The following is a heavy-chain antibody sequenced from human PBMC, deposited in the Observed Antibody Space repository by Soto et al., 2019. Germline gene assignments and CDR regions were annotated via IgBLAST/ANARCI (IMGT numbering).Heavy chain of an antibody. J-gene: IGHJ2*01. CDR1: GFTFSSYA. CDR3: AKDLGGGGGIPYWYFDL. CDR2: ISGSGGST. Sequence: EVQLLESGGGLVQPGGSLRLSCAASGFTFSSYAMSWVRQAPGKGLEWVSAISGSGGSTYYADSVKGRFTISRDNSKNKLYLHMNSLRAEDTAVYYCAKDLGGGGGIPYWYFDLWGRGTLVTVSS. V-gene: IGHV3-23*01. D-gene: IGHD2-15*01.